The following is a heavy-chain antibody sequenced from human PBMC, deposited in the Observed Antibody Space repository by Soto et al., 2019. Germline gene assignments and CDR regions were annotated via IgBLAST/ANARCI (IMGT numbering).Heavy chain of an antibody. D-gene: IGHD1-26*01. CDR3: APSWEGGRGRDQHRGLDD. Sequence: PGGPLSLSCASSGFTFNTYSMSWVRQALGKGLEWVSSLSGNGGTTFYADSVKGRFTVSRDNSDNTLYLQMSSLRAEDTAVYYCAPSWEGGRGRDQHRGLDDWGQGTLVTVAS. CDR2: LSGNGGTT. CDR1: GFTFNTYS. V-gene: IGHV3-23*01. J-gene: IGHJ4*02.